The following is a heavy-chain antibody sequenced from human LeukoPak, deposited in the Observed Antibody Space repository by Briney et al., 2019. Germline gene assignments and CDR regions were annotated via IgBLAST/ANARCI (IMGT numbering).Heavy chain of an antibody. CDR3: ARVRYSSRWYQFDFDY. CDR1: GFTFSSYS. CDR2: ISSSSSTI. J-gene: IGHJ4*02. Sequence: GGFLRLSCAASGFTFSSYSMNWVRQAPGKGLECISYISSSSSTIYYADSVKGRCTISRDNDKNTLYLHMNSLRAEDTAVYYCARVRYSSRWYQFDFDYWGEGTLVTVSS. D-gene: IGHD6-13*01. V-gene: IGHV3-48*04.